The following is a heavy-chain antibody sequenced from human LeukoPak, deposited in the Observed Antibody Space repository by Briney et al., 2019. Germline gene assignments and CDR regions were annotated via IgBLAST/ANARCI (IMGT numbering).Heavy chain of an antibody. V-gene: IGHV3-7*01. CDR2: IKEDGSEK. Sequence: GGSLRLSCAASGFTFSSYWMSWVRQALGKGLEWVANIKEDGSEKYYVDSVRGRFTISRDNAKNSLYLYMNSLRAEDTAVYYCARDLSSSSTAYFQHWGQGTLVTVSS. J-gene: IGHJ1*01. D-gene: IGHD6-6*01. CDR1: GFTFSSYW. CDR3: ARDLSSSSTAYFQH.